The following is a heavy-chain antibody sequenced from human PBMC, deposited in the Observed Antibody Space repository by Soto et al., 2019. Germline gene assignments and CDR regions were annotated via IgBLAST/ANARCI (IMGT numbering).Heavy chain of an antibody. D-gene: IGHD3-10*01. CDR1: DDSITGGGYY. CDR3: ARGGSGTYHV. V-gene: IGHV4-31*02. CDR2: IYYRGST. J-gene: IGHJ4*02. Sequence: QVQLQESGPGLVKASQTLSLTCSVSDDSITGGGYYWSWIRQHPAKGLEWIGSIYYRGSTYYNPSLRSRGTISLDPSQARLSLRLTSLTAADTATYHCARGGSGTYHVWGQGTLVTVSS.